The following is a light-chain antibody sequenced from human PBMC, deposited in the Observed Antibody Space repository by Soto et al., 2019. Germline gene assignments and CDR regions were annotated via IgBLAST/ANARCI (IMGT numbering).Light chain of an antibody. Sequence: DIQMTQSPSTLSASVGDRVTITCRASQSLSSWLAWYQQKPGKAPKLLIYKASSLQSGVPSRFSGSGSGTEFTLTISSLQPDDSATYYCQQYHTYWTFGQGTQVEIK. CDR2: KAS. CDR3: QQYHTYWT. J-gene: IGKJ1*01. CDR1: QSLSSW. V-gene: IGKV1-5*03.